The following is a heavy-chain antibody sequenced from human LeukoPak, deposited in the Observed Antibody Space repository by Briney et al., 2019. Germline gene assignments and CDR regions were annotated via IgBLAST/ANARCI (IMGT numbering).Heavy chain of an antibody. J-gene: IGHJ3*02. Sequence: SETLSLTCTVSGGSISSSSYYWGWIRQPPGKGLEWIGSIYYSGSTYYNPSLKSRVTISVDTSKNQFSLKLSSVTAADTAVYYCASLNEDDAFDIWGQGTMVTVSS. V-gene: IGHV4-39*01. CDR1: GGSISSSSYY. CDR2: IYYSGST. CDR3: ASLNEDDAFDI.